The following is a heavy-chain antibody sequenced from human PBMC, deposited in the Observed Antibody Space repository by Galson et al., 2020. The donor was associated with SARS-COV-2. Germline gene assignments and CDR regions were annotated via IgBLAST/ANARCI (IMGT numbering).Heavy chain of an antibody. Sequence: GESLKISCAASGFTFSTYTMSWVRQAPGRGLEWVSSITGSINYIYYADSMKGRFTISRDNAKNSLYLQMNSLRAEDTAVYYCARVGWSTSPGSYYFDYWGQGTLVTVSS. D-gene: IGHD3-10*01. CDR3: ARVGWSTSPGSYYFDY. CDR1: GFTFSTYT. V-gene: IGHV3-21*01. J-gene: IGHJ4*02. CDR2: ITGSINYI.